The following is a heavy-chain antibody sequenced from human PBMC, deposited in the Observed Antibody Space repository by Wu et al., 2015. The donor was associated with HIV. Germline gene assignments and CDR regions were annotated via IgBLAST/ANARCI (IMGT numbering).Heavy chain of an antibody. CDR3: ARVEFDSGYYNWFDP. CDR2: INPSAGST. Sequence: QVQLVQSGAEVKKPGASVKVSCKASGYTFNSYFIHWVRQAPGQGLEWMGIINPSAGSTSYAQKFQGRVTMTTDTSTNTAHMELRSLKSDDTAVYFCARVEFDSGYYNWFDPWGQGTLVTVSS. D-gene: IGHD5-12*01. J-gene: IGHJ5*02. V-gene: IGHV1-46*02. CDR1: GYTFNSYF.